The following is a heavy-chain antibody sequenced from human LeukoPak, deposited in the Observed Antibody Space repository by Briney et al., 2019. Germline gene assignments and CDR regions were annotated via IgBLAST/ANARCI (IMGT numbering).Heavy chain of an antibody. CDR3: ARGREWLRSSDY. V-gene: IGHV4-59*01. Sequence: SETLSLTCTVSGGSISSYYWSWIRQPPGKGLEWIGYIYYSGSTNYNPSLKSRVTISVDTSKNQFSLKLSSVTAADTAVYYCARGREWLRSSDYWGQGTLVTVSS. D-gene: IGHD5-12*01. CDR2: IYYSGST. CDR1: GGSISSYY. J-gene: IGHJ4*02.